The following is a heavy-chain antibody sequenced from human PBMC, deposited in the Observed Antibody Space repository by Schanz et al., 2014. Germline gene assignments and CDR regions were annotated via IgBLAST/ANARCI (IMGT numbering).Heavy chain of an antibody. CDR3: GKAEFGIAAYIDV. J-gene: IGHJ2*01. CDR2: ISWDGATI. D-gene: IGHD3-16*01. CDR1: GFTFGDYA. Sequence: EVQLVESGGAVVQPGGSLRISCAASGFTFGDYAMHWVRQAPGKGLEWVSMISWDGATIKYADSVKGRFTISRDNIKKSLSLQMNSLRPEDTGLYFCGKAEFGIAAYIDVWGRGTQILVSS. V-gene: IGHV3-43D*03.